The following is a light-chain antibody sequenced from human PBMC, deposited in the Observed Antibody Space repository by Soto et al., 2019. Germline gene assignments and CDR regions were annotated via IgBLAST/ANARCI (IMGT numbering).Light chain of an antibody. CDR3: QQYTGPPTT. V-gene: IGKV3-20*01. Sequence: EMGLTQSPGTLSLSPGERATLSCRVSQSVSSSYLAWYQQKPGQAPRLVIYGASSRATGIPDRFSGSGSGTDFTLTITRLEPEDSAVYFCQQYTGPPTTFGQGTRLEIK. J-gene: IGKJ5*01. CDR2: GAS. CDR1: QSVSSSY.